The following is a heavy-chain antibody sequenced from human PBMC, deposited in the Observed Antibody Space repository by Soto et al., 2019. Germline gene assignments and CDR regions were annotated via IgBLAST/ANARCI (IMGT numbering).Heavy chain of an antibody. V-gene: IGHV3-9*01. CDR3: AKDKSYYYYGMDI. CDR1: GFTFDDYA. J-gene: IGHJ6*02. CDR2: ISWNSGST. Sequence: EVQLVESGGGLVQPGRSLRLSCAASGFTFDDYAMHWVRQAPGKGLEWVSGISWNSGSTDYADSVKGRFTISRDNAKNSLYLQMNSLRAEDTALYYCAKDKSYYYYGMDIWGQGTTVTVSS.